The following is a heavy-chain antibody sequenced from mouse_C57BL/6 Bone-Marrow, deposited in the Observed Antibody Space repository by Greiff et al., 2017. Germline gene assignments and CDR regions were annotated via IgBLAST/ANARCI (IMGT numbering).Heavy chain of an antibody. D-gene: IGHD2-13*01. Sequence: QVQLQQSGAELARPGASVKLSCKASGYTFTSYGISWVKQRTGQGLEWIGEIYPRSGNTYYNEKFKGKATLTADKSSSTAYMELRSLTSEDSAVYFCARVCGDYVWDFDGWGTGTTVTVYS. CDR3: ARVCGDYVWDFDG. CDR2: IYPRSGNT. CDR1: GYTFTSYG. V-gene: IGHV1-81*01. J-gene: IGHJ1*03.